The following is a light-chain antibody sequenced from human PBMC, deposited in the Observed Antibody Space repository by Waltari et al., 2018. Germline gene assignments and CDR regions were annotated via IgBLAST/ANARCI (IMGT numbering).Light chain of an antibody. Sequence: QSVVTQPPSASGTPGQRVTISCSGSSPNLGDNHVYWYQQVPGTAPKLLVHTNNERPSGVPARFTGSKSGTSASLAIYGLRSEDEADYYCASWDDKLNAWVIGGGTRLTVL. CDR1: SPNLGDNH. V-gene: IGLV1-47*01. CDR3: ASWDDKLNAWV. J-gene: IGLJ3*02. CDR2: TNN.